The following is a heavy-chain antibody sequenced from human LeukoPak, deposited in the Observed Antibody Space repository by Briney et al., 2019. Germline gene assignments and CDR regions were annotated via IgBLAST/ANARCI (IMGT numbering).Heavy chain of an antibody. CDR2: IYYSGST. CDR3: ARGVVVHFDY. V-gene: IGHV4-31*03. D-gene: IGHD3-22*01. Sequence: SETLSLTCTVSGVSISSGGYYWSWIRQHPGKGLEWIGYIYYSGSTYYNPSLKSRVTISVDTSKNQFSLKLSSVTAADTAVYYRARGVVVHFDYWGQGTLVTVSS. CDR1: GVSISSGGYY. J-gene: IGHJ4*02.